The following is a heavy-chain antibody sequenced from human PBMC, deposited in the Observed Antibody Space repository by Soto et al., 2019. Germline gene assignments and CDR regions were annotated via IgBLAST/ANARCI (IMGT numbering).Heavy chain of an antibody. CDR3: AKAGYSYGSYYFDY. CDR2: ISYDGSNK. V-gene: IGHV3-30*18. CDR1: GFTFSSYG. Sequence: GALRLSCAASGFTFSSYGMHWVRQAPGKGLEWVAVISYDGSNKYYADSVKGRFTISRDNSKNTLYLQMNSLRAEDTAVYYCAKAGYSYGSYYFDYWGQGTLVTVSS. J-gene: IGHJ4*02. D-gene: IGHD5-18*01.